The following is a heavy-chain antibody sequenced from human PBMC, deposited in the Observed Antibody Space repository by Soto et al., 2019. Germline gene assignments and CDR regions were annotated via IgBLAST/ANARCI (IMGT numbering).Heavy chain of an antibody. CDR1: GFTFSSYA. CDR3: AKGIMDTGGYYYYSMDV. V-gene: IGHV3-23*01. CDR2: ISGSGGST. D-gene: IGHD3-16*01. J-gene: IGHJ6*02. Sequence: GGSLRLSCAASGFTFSSYAMSWVRQAPGKGLEWVSAISGSGGSTYYADSVKGRFTISRDNSKNILYLQMNSLRAEDTAVYYCAKGIMDTGGYYYYSMDVWRQRTAVTVSS.